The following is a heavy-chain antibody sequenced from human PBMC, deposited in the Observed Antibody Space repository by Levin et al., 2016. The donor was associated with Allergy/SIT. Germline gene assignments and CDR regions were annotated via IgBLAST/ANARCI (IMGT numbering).Heavy chain of an antibody. V-gene: IGHV4-59*01. Sequence: WIRQPPGKGLEWIGYIYYSGSTNYNPSLKSRVTISVDTSKNQFSLKLSSVTAADTAVYYCARFDYYFDYWGQGTLVTVSS. CDR2: IYYSGST. CDR3: ARFDYYFDY. D-gene: IGHD2-21*01. J-gene: IGHJ4*02.